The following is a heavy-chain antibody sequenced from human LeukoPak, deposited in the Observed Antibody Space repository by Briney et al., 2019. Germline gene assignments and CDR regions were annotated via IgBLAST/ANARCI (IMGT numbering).Heavy chain of an antibody. CDR1: GGTFSSYT. V-gene: IGHV1-69*15. J-gene: IGHJ6*03. CDR3: ARGGTLPRYYYMDV. CDR2: IIPIFGTA. Sequence: GSSVKVSCKASGGTFSSYTISWVRQAPGQGLEWMGRIIPIFGTANYAQKFQGRVTITADESTSTAYMELSSLRSEDTAVYYCARGGTLPRYYYMDVWGKGTTVTVSS. D-gene: IGHD3-16*01.